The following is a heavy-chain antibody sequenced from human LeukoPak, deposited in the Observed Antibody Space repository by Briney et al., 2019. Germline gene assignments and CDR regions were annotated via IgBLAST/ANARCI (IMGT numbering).Heavy chain of an antibody. CDR1: GFTFSSYG. CDR2: ISGSGGST. J-gene: IGHJ4*02. CDR3: AKDLHILTGYASPFDY. D-gene: IGHD3-9*01. V-gene: IGHV3-23*01. Sequence: PGGTLRLSCAASGFTFSSYGMSRVRQAPGKGLEWVSAISGSGGSTYYADSVKGRFTISRDNSKNTLYLQMNSLRAEDTAVYYCAKDLHILTGYASPFDYWGQGTLVTVSS.